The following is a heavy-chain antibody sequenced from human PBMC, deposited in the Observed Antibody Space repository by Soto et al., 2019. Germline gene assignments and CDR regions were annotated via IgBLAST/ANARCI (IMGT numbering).Heavy chain of an antibody. J-gene: IGHJ6*02. D-gene: IGHD3-16*01. CDR2: ISPYNDHT. CDR3: ARGGYYDNSWGKLSHYGLDV. Sequence: QVQLAQSTGEVKKPGASVRVSCKATGYTFIRYGIAWVRQAPGQGFEWMGWISPYNDHTVYAQKFQGRVTMTADTSTGTLYVXLRGLKSDDTAVYYCARGGYYDNSWGKLSHYGLDVWGQGTSVSVSS. CDR1: GYTFIRYG. V-gene: IGHV1-18*01.